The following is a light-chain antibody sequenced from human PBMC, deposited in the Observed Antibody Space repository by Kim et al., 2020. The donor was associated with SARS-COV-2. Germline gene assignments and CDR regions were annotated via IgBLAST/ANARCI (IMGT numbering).Light chain of an antibody. J-gene: IGLJ2*01. CDR1: SLRSYY. V-gene: IGLV3-19*01. Sequence: SSELTQDPAVSVALGQTVRITCQGDSLRSYYASWYQQKPGQAPVLVIYGKNNRPSGIPDRFSGSSSGNTASLTTIGAQAEDEADYYCNSRDSSGNLPFGG. CDR3: NSRDSSGNLP. CDR2: GKN.